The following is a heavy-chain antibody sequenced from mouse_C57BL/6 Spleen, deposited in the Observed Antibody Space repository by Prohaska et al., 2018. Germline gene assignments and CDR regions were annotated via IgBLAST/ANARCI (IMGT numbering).Heavy chain of an antibody. Sequence: QVQLQQPGAELVRPGSSVKLYCKASGYTFTSYWMDWLKQRTGQGIEWIGNIYPSDSGVHFCPYSTDIATMQVYKRRVQAYLQMNGLTSEDSAVYYCARSDCGSWSFDYWGQGTTLTVSS. D-gene: IGHD1-1*01. CDR1: GYTFTSYW. CDR3: ARSDCGSWSFDY. J-gene: IGHJ2*01. CDR2: IYPSDSGV. V-gene: IGHV1-61*01.